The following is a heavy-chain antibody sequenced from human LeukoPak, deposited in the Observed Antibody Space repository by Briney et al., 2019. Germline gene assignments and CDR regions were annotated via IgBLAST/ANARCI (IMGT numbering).Heavy chain of an antibody. D-gene: IGHD5-18*01. CDR2: IKQDGSEK. V-gene: IGHV3-7*01. CDR3: SKSMVTEFDY. J-gene: IGHJ4*02. CDR1: GFTVSSNS. Sequence: PGGSLRLSCTVSGFTVSSNSMSWVRQAPGKGLEWVANIKQDGSEKYYVDSVKGRFTISRDNAKNSLYLQMNSLRAEDTAVYYCSKSMVTEFDYWGQGTLVTVSS.